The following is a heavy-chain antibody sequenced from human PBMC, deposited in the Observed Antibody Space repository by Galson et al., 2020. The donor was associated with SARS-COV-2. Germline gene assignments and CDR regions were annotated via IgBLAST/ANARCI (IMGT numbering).Heavy chain of an antibody. Sequence: ESGPTLVKPTQTLTLTCTFSGFSLRTSGAGVGWIRQPPGQALEWLALIYWNDHERYSPSLKSRLTITKDTSKKQVVLTMTNMDPVDTATYYCTHLDTYYYDSIRYYFDYGGQGTLVTVSS. CDR1: GFSLRTSGAG. V-gene: IGHV2-5*01. D-gene: IGHD3-22*01. CDR3: THLDTYYYDSIRYYFDY. J-gene: IGHJ4*02. CDR2: IYWNDHE.